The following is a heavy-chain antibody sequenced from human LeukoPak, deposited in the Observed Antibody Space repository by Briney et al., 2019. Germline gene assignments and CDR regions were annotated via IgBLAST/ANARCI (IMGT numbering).Heavy chain of an antibody. J-gene: IGHJ1*01. CDR2: IGSSSSTI. D-gene: IGHD5-12*01. V-gene: IGHV3-48*04. CDR1: GFTFGSFS. CDR3: ARSLSGYDPLFAF. Sequence: GGSLRLSCAASGFTFGSFSMSWVRQAPGMGLEWASYIGSSSSTIYYADSVKGRFTISRDNARNSLFLQMNSLTVEDTAVYYCARSLSGYDPLFAFWGQGTLVTVSS.